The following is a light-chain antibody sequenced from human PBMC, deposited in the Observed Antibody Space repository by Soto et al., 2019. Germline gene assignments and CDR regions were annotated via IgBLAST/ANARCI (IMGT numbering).Light chain of an antibody. CDR3: QHYGTSGL. J-gene: IGKJ3*01. Sequence: EIVLTQSPGTLSLSPGERATLSCRASQSVSDSYLAWYQQKPGQAPRLFIYASSRATGIPDRFSGSGSGTDFTLTISRLEPEDFAVYYCQHYGTSGLFGPGTKVDIK. CDR2: AS. V-gene: IGKV3-20*01. CDR1: QSVSDSY.